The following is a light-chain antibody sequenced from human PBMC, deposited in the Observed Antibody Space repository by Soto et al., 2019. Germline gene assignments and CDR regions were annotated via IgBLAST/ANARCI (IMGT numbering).Light chain of an antibody. J-gene: IGKJ1*01. CDR2: AAS. CDR3: QKYNGALRT. Sequence: DIQMTQSPSSLSASVGDRVTITCRASQDISNYLAWYQQKPGKVPWLLIYAASTLQSGVPSRFSGGGSGTDXXXXISXLXPEDVATYYCQKYNGALRTFGQGTTVEIK. V-gene: IGKV1-27*01. CDR1: QDISNY.